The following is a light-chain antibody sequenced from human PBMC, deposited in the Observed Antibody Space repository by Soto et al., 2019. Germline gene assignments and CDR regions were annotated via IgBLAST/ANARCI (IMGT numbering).Light chain of an antibody. J-gene: IGKJ1*01. CDR3: QLSDSTWT. CDR2: AAS. V-gene: IGKV1-39*01. Sequence: DIQMTQSPSTLSGSVGDRVTITCRASQTISSWLAWYQQKPGKAPKLLIHAASSLQSGVPSRFSGSGSGTDFTLTISSLQPEDFAAYYCQLSDSTWTFGQGTKVDIK. CDR1: QTISSW.